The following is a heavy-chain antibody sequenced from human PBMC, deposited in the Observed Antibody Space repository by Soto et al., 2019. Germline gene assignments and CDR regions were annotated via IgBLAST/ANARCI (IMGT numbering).Heavy chain of an antibody. Sequence: QVQLQESGPGLVKPSQTLSLTCTVSGGSISSGGYYWSWIRQHPGKGLEWIGYIYYSGSTYYNPSLKSRVTISVDTSKYRFSLKLSSVTAADTAVYYCARDEIPCDRGGFGYWGQGTLVTVSS. CDR2: IYYSGST. CDR3: ARDEIPCDRGGFGY. CDR1: GGSISSGGYY. V-gene: IGHV4-31*03. J-gene: IGHJ4*02. D-gene: IGHD3-16*01.